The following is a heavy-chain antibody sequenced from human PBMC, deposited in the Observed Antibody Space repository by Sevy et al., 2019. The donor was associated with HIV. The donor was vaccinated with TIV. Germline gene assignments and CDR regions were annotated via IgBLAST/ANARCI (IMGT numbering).Heavy chain of an antibody. CDR3: ARDPGRTGFDF. V-gene: IGHV3-7*03. Sequence: GGSLRLSCAASGFTFSSYWMSWVRQAPGNGLEWVANIKQDGNDKYYVDSVKGRFTVSRDNAKNSLSLQMNSLRAEDTAVYYCARDPGRTGFDFSGQGTMVTVSS. J-gene: IGHJ4*02. CDR2: IKQDGNDK. D-gene: IGHD1-1*01. CDR1: GFTFSSYW.